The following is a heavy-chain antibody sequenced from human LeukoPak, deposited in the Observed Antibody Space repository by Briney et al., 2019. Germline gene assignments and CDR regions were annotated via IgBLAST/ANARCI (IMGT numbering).Heavy chain of an antibody. D-gene: IGHD2-15*01. Sequence: SGGSLRLSCAASGFTVSSKYMSWVRQAPGKGLEWVSVIYSGGGTYYADSVKGRFTISRDKSKNTLYLQMNSLRAEDTAVYYCARESYCSGGSCYSGRAFDIWGQGTMVTVSS. V-gene: IGHV3-66*01. J-gene: IGHJ3*02. CDR2: IYSGGGT. CDR3: ARESYCSGGSCYSGRAFDI. CDR1: GFTVSSKY.